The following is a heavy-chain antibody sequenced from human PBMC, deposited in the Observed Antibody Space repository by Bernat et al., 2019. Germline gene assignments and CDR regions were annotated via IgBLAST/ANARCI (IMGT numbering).Heavy chain of an antibody. CDR2: IYYSGST. CDR1: GGSISSYY. CDR3: ASQGLLGWFDP. V-gene: IGHV4-59*08. Sequence: QVQLQESGPGLVKPSETLSLTCTVSGGSISSYYWSWIRQPPGKGLEWIGYIYYSGSTNYNPSLKSRVTISVDTSKNQFSLKLSSVTAADTAVYYCASQGLLGWFDPWGQGTLVTVSS. J-gene: IGHJ5*02. D-gene: IGHD3-22*01.